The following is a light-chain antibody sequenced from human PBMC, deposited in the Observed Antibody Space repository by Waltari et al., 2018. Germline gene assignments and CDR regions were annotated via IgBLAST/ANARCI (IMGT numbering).Light chain of an antibody. J-gene: IGKJ4*01. CDR3: QQYDDLPPHT. Sequence: DIQMTQSPSSLSASVGHRVTITCQASQDISNSLNWYQQKPGKAPKLLIYDASTLETAVPSRFSGSGFGTDFTFAISSLQPEDIATYYCQQYDDLPPHTFGGGTKVEIK. V-gene: IGKV1-33*01. CDR1: QDISNS. CDR2: DAS.